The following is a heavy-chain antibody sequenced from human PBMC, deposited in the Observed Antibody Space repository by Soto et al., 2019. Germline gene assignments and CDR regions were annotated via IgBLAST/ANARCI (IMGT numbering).Heavy chain of an antibody. J-gene: IGHJ2*01. CDR1: GGTFNSYS. Sequence: QVQLVQSGAEVKTPGSSVKVSCKASGGTFNSYSIDWVRQAPGQGFEWMGGIIPMSGRPNYAQRFQGRVTFSADKSTNTVYMEVNSLTHXXTXXXXCTRRGR. CDR2: IIPMSGRP. CDR3: TR. V-gene: IGHV1-69*06.